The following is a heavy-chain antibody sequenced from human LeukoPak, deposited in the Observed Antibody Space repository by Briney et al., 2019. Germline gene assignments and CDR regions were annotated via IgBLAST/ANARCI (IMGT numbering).Heavy chain of an antibody. J-gene: IGHJ3*02. V-gene: IGHV4-39*07. D-gene: IGHD3-3*01. CDR2: IYYSGST. Sequence: SETLSLTCTVSGASISGSSHYFWGWIRQTPGKGLEWIGYIYYSGSTYYNPSLKSRVTISVDTSKNQFSLKLSSVTAADTAVYYCARDYDFRGAFDIWGQGTMVTVSS. CDR3: ARDYDFRGAFDI. CDR1: GASISGSSHYF.